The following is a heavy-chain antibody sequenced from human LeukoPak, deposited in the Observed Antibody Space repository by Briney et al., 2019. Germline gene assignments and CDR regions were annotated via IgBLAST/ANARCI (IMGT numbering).Heavy chain of an antibody. J-gene: IGHJ6*03. D-gene: IGHD2/OR15-2a*01. Sequence: SETLSLTCAVYGGSFSGYYWSWIRRPPGKGLEWIGEINHSGSTNYNPSLKSRVTISVDTSKNQFSLKLSSVTAADTAVYYCARAPLSGAPYYYYYYMDVWGKGTTVTVSS. CDR2: INHSGST. CDR3: ARAPLSGAPYYYYYYMDV. V-gene: IGHV4-34*01. CDR1: GGSFSGYY.